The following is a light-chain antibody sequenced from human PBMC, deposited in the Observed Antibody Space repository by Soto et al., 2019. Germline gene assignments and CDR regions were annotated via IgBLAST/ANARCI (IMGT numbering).Light chain of an antibody. J-gene: IGLJ3*02. CDR3: CSFAVTYTRV. CDR2: DVN. Sequence: QSALTQPRSVSGSPGQSVTISCTGTSSDVGAYNFVSWYQQHPGKTPKLMIYDVNKRPSGVPDRFSGSKSDNTASLTISGLQAEDEADYYCCSFAVTYTRVFGGGTQLTVL. CDR1: SSDVGAYNF. V-gene: IGLV2-11*01.